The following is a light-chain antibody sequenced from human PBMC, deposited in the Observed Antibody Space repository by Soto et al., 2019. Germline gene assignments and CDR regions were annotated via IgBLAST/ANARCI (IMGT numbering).Light chain of an antibody. CDR2: GAS. J-gene: IGKJ5*01. Sequence: ILMRQSPATLSVSPGERATLACRTSQSVSSNLAWYQQRPGQAPRLLIYGASTRATGIPARFSGSGSGTEFFLTISSLQPEDSAVYYCQQYNNWPPGDTFGQGTRLEIK. V-gene: IGKV3-15*01. CDR3: QQYNNWPPGDT. CDR1: QSVSSN.